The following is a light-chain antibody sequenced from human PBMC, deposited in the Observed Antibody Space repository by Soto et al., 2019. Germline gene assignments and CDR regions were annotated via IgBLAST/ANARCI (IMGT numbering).Light chain of an antibody. J-gene: IGLJ1*01. V-gene: IGLV1-40*01. CDR2: GNS. CDR3: QSYDSSLRDYV. CDR1: SSNIGAGYD. Sequence: QSVLTQPPSVSGAPGQRVTISCTGSSSNIGAGYDVHWYQQLPGRAPKLLIYGNSNRPSGVPDRFSGSKSGTSASLAITGLQAEDEADYYCQSYDSSLRDYVFGTGTKVTVL.